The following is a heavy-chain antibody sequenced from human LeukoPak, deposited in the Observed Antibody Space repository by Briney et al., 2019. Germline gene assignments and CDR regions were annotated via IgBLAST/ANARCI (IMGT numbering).Heavy chain of an antibody. CDR2: ISGDGGCT. CDR1: GFTFDDYA. Sequence: GGSLRLSCAASGFTFDDYAMHWVRQAPGKGLEWFSLISGDGGCTYYVDSVKGRFTISSDSCNKSLTLQVNSLRNKDTALYYCAKCLLWDAIDYWGQGTLVTVSS. D-gene: IGHD1-26*01. CDR3: AKCLLWDAIDY. J-gene: IGHJ4*02. V-gene: IGHV3-43*02.